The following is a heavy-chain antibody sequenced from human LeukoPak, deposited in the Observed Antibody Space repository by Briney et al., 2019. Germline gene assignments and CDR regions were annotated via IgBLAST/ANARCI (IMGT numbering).Heavy chain of an antibody. Sequence: GRSLRLSCAASGFTFSSYGMHWVRQAPGKGLEWVAVIWYGGSNKYYADSVKGRFTISRDNSKNTLYLQMNSLRAEDTAVYYSACHYYGSATPDHWGQGTLVTVSS. CDR1: GFTFSSYG. CDR3: ACHYYGSATPDH. CDR2: IWYGGSNK. D-gene: IGHD3-10*01. J-gene: IGHJ4*02. V-gene: IGHV3-33*08.